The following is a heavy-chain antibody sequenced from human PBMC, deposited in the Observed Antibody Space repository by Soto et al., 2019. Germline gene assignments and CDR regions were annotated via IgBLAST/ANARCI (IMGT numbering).Heavy chain of an antibody. CDR1: GFTFNSYS. Sequence: GGSLRLSCAASGFTFNSYSMNWVRQAPGKGLEWVSYISSSSNTILYADSVKGRFTISRDNSSNSLYLQMNSLRAEDTAVYYCVMGYYFDYWGQGTLVTVSS. V-gene: IGHV3-48*01. CDR2: ISSSSNTI. D-gene: IGHD2-8*01. CDR3: VMGYYFDY. J-gene: IGHJ4*02.